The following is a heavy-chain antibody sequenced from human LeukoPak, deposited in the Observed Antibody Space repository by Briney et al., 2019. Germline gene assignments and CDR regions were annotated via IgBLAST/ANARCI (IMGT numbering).Heavy chain of an antibody. CDR1: GYSISSGFY. Sequence: SETLSLTCTVSGYSISSGFYWGWIRQPPGKGLEWIGSIYHTGTTYYNPSLKSRVTISVDTSKNQFSLKLSSVTAADTAIYYCARDRFYGSGSYYYWGQGTLATVSS. CDR3: ARDRFYGSGSYYY. CDR2: IYHTGTT. D-gene: IGHD3-10*01. J-gene: IGHJ4*02. V-gene: IGHV4-38-2*02.